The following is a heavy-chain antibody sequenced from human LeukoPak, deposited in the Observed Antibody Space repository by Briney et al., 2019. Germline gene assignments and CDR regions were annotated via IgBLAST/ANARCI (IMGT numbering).Heavy chain of an antibody. J-gene: IGHJ3*02. CDR2: IYPDDSDA. D-gene: IGHD5-18*01. CDR3: ARRTDTTMAPGAFDI. Sequence: GESLXISCKGSGYSFTSYWIGWVRQMPGKGLEWMGIIYPDDSDAKYNPSFQGRVTISVDKSISTAYLQWSSLKASDTAMYYCARRTDTTMAPGAFDIWGQGTMVTVSS. CDR1: GYSFTSYW. V-gene: IGHV5-51*01.